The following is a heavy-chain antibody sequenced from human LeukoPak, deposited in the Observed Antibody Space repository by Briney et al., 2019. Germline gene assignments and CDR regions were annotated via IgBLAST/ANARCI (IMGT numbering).Heavy chain of an antibody. J-gene: IGHJ4*02. V-gene: IGHV1-18*01. CDR2: ISAYNGNT. D-gene: IGHD2-2*01. CDR1: GYTFTSYG. CDR3: ARGLYCSSTSCSDY. Sequence: ASVRVSCKASGYTFTSYGISWVRQAPGQGLEWMGWISAYNGNTNYAQKLQGRVTMTTDTSTSTAYMELRSLRSDDTAVYYCARGLYCSSTSCSDYWGQGTLVTVSS.